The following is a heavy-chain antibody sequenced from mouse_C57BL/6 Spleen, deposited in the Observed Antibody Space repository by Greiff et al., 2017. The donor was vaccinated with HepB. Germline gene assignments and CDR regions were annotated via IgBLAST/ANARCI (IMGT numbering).Heavy chain of an antibody. V-gene: IGHV1-52*01. J-gene: IGHJ1*03. CDR2: IDPSDSET. Sequence: QVQLQQPGAELVRPGSSVKLSCKASGYTFTSYWMHWVKQRPIQGLEWIGNIDPSDSETHYNQKFKDKATLTVDKSSSTAYMQLSSLTSEDSAVYYCARGGSSSLWYFDVWGTGTTVTVSS. CDR1: GYTFTSYW. CDR3: ARGGSSSLWYFDV. D-gene: IGHD1-1*01.